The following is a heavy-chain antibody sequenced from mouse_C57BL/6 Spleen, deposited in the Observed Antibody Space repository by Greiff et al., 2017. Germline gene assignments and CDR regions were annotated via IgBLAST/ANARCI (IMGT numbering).Heavy chain of an antibody. CDR1: GFTFRDAW. CDR2: IRNKAINHAT. CDR3: TRNVGPCFDD. Sequence: EVKLMESGGGLVQPGGSMKLSCAASGFTFRDAWMDWVRKSPEKGLEWVAEIRNKAINHATYYAESGKGRFTISIDYSKCSVYLPMNSLRAEEAGIYYCTRNVGPCFDDWGQGTTLTVSS. V-gene: IGHV6-6*01. J-gene: IGHJ2*01.